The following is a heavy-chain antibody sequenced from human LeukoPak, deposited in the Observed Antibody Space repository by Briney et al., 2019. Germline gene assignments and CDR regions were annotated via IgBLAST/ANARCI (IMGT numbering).Heavy chain of an antibody. CDR2: ISSSSSYI. CDR1: GFTFSSYS. CDR3: ARGIRGYSSGWNYYYYMDV. D-gene: IGHD6-19*01. J-gene: IGHJ6*03. Sequence: GGSLRLSCAASGFTFSSYSMNWVRQAPGKGLEWVSSISSSSSYIYYADSVKGRFTISRDNAKNSLYLQMNSLRAEDTAVYYCARGIRGYSSGWNYYYYMDVWGKGTTVTVSS. V-gene: IGHV3-21*01.